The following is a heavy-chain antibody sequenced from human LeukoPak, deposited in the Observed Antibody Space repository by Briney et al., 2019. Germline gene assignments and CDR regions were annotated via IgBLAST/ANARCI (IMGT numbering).Heavy chain of an antibody. CDR1: GDSVSSNSAA. Sequence: SQTLSLTCAISGDSVSSNSAAWNWIRQSPSRGLEWLGRTYYRSKWYNDYAVSVKSRMTINPDTSKNQFSLQLNSVTPEDTAVYYCARDRVPVAGPLLSLDAFDIWGQGTMVTVSS. CDR2: TYYRSKWYN. V-gene: IGHV6-1*01. D-gene: IGHD6-19*01. J-gene: IGHJ3*02. CDR3: ARDRVPVAGPLLSLDAFDI.